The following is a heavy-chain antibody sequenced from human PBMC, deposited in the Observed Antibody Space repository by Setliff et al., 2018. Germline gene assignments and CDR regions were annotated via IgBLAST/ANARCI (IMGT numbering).Heavy chain of an antibody. V-gene: IGHV1-2*02. CDR3: AKQGDLAFDY. CDR2: INPKTGDT. CDR1: GYPFIGYF. Sequence: ASVKVSCKASGYPFIGYFMHWVRQAPGQGLEWMGWINPKTGDTLYAPKFQGRVTMTRDRSSNTIYMEVNSLTSDDTAVYFCAKQGDLAFDYWGQGTQVTVSS. D-gene: IGHD3-16*01. J-gene: IGHJ4*02.